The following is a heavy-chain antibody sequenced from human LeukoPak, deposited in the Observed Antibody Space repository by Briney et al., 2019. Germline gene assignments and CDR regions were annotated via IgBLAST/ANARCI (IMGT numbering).Heavy chain of an antibody. CDR3: AKDGGLWVSAHWGDS. Sequence: GGSLRPSCAASGFTFSSYTMSWVHQAPGKGLEWVSTITTSDGNTYYADSVKGRFTVSRDNSKNTLFLQMNSLRAEDTAVYYCAKDGGLWVSAHWGDSWGRGTLVTVSS. CDR1: GFTFSSYT. V-gene: IGHV3-23*01. J-gene: IGHJ4*02. D-gene: IGHD7-27*01. CDR2: ITTSDGNT.